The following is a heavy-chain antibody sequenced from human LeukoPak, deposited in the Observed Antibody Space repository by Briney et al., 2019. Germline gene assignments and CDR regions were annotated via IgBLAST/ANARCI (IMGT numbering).Heavy chain of an antibody. J-gene: IGHJ4*02. Sequence: ASVKVSCKASGYTFTSFYMHWVRQAPGQGLEWMGIINPSGGSTSYAQKFQGRVTMTRDTSTSTVYMELSSLRSEDTAVYYCARVHFDWLYFDYWGQGTLVTVSS. CDR3: ARVHFDWLYFDY. V-gene: IGHV1-46*01. CDR1: GYTFTSFY. CDR2: INPSGGST. D-gene: IGHD3-9*01.